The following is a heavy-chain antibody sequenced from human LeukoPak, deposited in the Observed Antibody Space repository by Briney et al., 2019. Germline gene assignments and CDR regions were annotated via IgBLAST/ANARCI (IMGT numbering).Heavy chain of an antibody. CDR3: ARENSSGWYY. V-gene: IGHV4-39*07. J-gene: IGHJ4*02. D-gene: IGHD6-19*01. CDR2: IYYSGST. CDR1: GGSISSSSYY. Sequence: PSETLSLTCTVSGGSISSSSYYWGWIRQPPGKGLEWIGSIYYSGSTYYNPSLKSRVTISVDTSKNQFSLKLGSVTAADTAVYYCARENSSGWYYWGQGTLVTVSS.